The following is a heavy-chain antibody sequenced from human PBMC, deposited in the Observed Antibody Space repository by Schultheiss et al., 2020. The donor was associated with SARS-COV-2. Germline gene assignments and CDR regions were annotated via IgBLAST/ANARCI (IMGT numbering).Heavy chain of an antibody. D-gene: IGHD6-6*01. Sequence: AGSLRLSCAASGFTFSSYAMSWVRQAPGKGLEWVSYISSSGSTIYYADSVKGRFTISRDNSKNTLYLQMNSLRAEDTAVYYCARGRSRYSSSYWWFDPWGQGTLVTVSS. CDR3: ARGRSRYSSSYWWFDP. CDR1: GFTFSSYA. J-gene: IGHJ5*02. CDR2: ISSSGSTI. V-gene: IGHV3-48*01.